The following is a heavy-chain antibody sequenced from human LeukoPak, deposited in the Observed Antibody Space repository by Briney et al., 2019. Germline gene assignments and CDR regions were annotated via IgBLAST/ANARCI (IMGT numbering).Heavy chain of an antibody. D-gene: IGHD6-13*01. CDR2: TNHSGST. Sequence: SETLSLTCAVYGESFSNYYWSWIRQPPGKGLEWIGETNHSGSTNYNPSLKSRVTISIDTSKNQFSLKLRSVTAADTAVYYCARHFKEAAAGNFDYWGQGTLVTVSS. CDR1: GESFSNYY. CDR3: ARHFKEAAAGNFDY. V-gene: IGHV4-34*01. J-gene: IGHJ4*02.